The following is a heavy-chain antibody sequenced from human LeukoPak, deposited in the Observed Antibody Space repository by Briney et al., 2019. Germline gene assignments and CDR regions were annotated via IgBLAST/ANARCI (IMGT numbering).Heavy chain of an antibody. CDR1: GGSISSYY. CDR2: IYTSGST. J-gene: IGHJ6*02. D-gene: IGHD6-13*01. Sequence: SETLSLTCTVSGGSISSYYWSWIWQPAGKGLEWIGRIYTSGSTNYNPSLKSRVTISVDTSKNQFSLKLSSVTAADTAVYYCARSAAGSIYYYYGMDVWGQGTTVTVSS. CDR3: ARSAAGSIYYYYGMDV. V-gene: IGHV4-4*07.